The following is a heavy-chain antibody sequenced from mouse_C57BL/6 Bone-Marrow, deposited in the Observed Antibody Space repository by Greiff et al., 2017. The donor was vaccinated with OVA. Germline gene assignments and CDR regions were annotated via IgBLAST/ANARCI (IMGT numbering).Heavy chain of an antibody. J-gene: IGHJ4*01. Sequence: QVQLQQPGAELVMPGASVKLSCKASGYTFTSYWMHWVKQRPGQGLAWIGEIDPSDSYTNYNQKFKGKSTLTVDKSSSTAYMQLSSLTSEDSAVYYCARSGDYDGYYAMDDWGQGTSVTVSS. CDR1: GYTFTSYW. D-gene: IGHD2-4*01. CDR3: ARSGDYDGYYAMDD. V-gene: IGHV1-69*01. CDR2: IDPSDSYT.